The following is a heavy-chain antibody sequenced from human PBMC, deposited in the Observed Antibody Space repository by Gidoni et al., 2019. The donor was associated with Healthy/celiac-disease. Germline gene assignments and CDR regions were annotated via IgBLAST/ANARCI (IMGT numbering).Heavy chain of an antibody. CDR3: ARRGGTGYGEFDY. CDR1: GGSISIRSYY. J-gene: IGHJ4*02. CDR2: IYYSGST. V-gene: IGHV4-39*01. D-gene: IGHD2-8*02. Sequence: QLQLQESGPGLVKPSATLSLTFTVSGGSISIRSYYWGWIRQPPGKGLGWIGSIYYSGSTYYNPSLKSRVTISVDTSKNQFSLKLSSVTAADTDVYYCARRGGTGYGEFDYWGQGTLVTVSS.